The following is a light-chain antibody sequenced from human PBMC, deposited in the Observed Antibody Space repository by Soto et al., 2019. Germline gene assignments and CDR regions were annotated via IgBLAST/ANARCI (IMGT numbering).Light chain of an antibody. V-gene: IGKV3-20*01. CDR1: QSVSNNY. Sequence: ELVLTQSPGTLSLSPGERATLSCRASQSVSNNYLAWYQQKPGQAPRLLIYGASNRDTGIPDRCGGSGSGTDFTLTISRLEPEDVAVDYCHQYGSSGTFGQGTKVESK. J-gene: IGKJ1*01. CDR2: GAS. CDR3: HQYGSSGT.